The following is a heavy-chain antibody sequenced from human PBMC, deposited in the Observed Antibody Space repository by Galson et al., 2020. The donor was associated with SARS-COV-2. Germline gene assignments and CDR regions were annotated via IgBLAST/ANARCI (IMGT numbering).Heavy chain of an antibody. V-gene: IGHV3-23*01. CDR2: ISVSGDST. Sequence: GESLKISCAASGFTLGSYDMTWVRQAPGKGLEWVSGISVSGDSTYNTDSVKGRFTISRDNSKNTLYLQMNSLRAEDTAVYYCARQGQIFDYWGQGTLVTVSS. J-gene: IGHJ4*02. CDR1: GFTLGSYD. CDR3: ARQGQIFDY.